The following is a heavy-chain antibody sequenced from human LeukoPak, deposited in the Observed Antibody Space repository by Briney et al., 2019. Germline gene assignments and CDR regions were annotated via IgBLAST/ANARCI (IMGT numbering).Heavy chain of an antibody. Sequence: ASVKVSCKASGYTFTSYDINWVRQATGQGLEWMGWMNPNSGNTGYAQEFQGRVTMTRNTSISTAYMELSSLRSEDTAVYYCAITPHYYDSSGYYVDYWGQGTLVTVSS. CDR1: GYTFTSYD. J-gene: IGHJ4*02. D-gene: IGHD3-22*01. CDR2: MNPNSGNT. V-gene: IGHV1-8*01. CDR3: AITPHYYDSSGYYVDY.